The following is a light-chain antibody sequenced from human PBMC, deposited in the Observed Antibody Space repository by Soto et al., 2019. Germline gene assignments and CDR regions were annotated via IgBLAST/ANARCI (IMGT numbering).Light chain of an antibody. CDR3: QKYNGAPPLFT. CDR1: HDIGNS. CDR2: AAS. J-gene: IGKJ3*01. V-gene: IGKV1-27*01. Sequence: DIQMTHSPSSLSASVGDRFTITCRAGHDIGNSLAWYQQKPGQVPKLVLFAASTLQSGVPYQFSGSGSGTAFTLTINSLQPEDVANYSCQKYNGAPPLFTFGPGTKVDIK.